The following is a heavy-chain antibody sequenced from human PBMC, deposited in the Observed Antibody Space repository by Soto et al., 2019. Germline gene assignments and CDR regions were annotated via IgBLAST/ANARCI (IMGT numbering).Heavy chain of an antibody. CDR3: ARDVTTTGIGTFDF. CDR2: VHYSGTT. D-gene: IGHD2-8*02. J-gene: IGHJ4*02. V-gene: IGHV4-61*01. CDR1: GASVNSGSFY. Sequence: QVHLQESGPGLVRPSETLSLTCTISGASVNSGSFYWSWIRQPPGKGLEWIGYVHYSGTTNYNPSLSSRVTISVDTSKTQFSLKVNSVTAADTAVYYCARDVTTTGIGTFDFWGQGTVVTVFS.